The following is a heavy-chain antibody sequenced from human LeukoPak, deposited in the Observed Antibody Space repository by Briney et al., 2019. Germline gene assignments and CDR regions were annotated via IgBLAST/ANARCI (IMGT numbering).Heavy chain of an antibody. CDR3: ARDPGRRYFDY. CDR2: VNPSGGNT. J-gene: IGHJ4*02. Sequence: EASVKVSCKASGYXFTNYYFHWVRQAPGQGLKWMGIVNPSGGNTNYAQNFQGRVTMTRDASTSTVFMELSSLRHEDTAVYYCARDPGRRYFDYWGQGTLVTISS. V-gene: IGHV1-46*01. CDR1: GYXFTNYY.